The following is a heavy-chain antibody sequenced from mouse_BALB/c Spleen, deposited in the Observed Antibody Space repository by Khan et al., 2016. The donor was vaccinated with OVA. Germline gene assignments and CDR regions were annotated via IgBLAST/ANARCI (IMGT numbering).Heavy chain of an antibody. CDR1: FFTFIPYA. CDR2: ISSAGDYI. J-gene: IGHJ3*01. Sequence: EVELVESGGDLVTPFFSLKLSLAASFFTFIPYAMSWVRQTPDKRLEWVATISSAGDYIYYPDSVKGRFTISRDNAKNTLYLQMSSLRSEDTAMYYCARHNYGPFAYWGQGTLVTVSA. D-gene: IGHD1-1*01. V-gene: IGHV5-6*01. CDR3: ARHNYGPFAY.